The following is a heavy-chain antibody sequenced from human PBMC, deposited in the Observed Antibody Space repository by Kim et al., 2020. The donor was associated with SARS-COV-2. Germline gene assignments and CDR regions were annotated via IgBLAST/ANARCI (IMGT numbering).Heavy chain of an antibody. Sequence: GGSLRLSCAASGFTFSSYGMHWVRQAPGKGLEWVAVISYDGSNKYYADSVKGRFTISRDNSKNTLYLQMNSLRAEDTAVYYCARDPERYFDWLSRYNWFDPWGQGTLVTVSS. D-gene: IGHD3-9*01. J-gene: IGHJ5*02. CDR1: GFTFSSYG. CDR3: ARDPERYFDWLSRYNWFDP. CDR2: ISYDGSNK. V-gene: IGHV3-33*05.